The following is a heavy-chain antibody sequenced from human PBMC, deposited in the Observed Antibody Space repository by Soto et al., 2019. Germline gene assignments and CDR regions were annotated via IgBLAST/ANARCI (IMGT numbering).Heavy chain of an antibody. V-gene: IGHV1-24*01. CDR2: FDPEDGET. Sequence: SVKVSCKVSGYTLTELSMHWVRQAPGKGLEWMGGFDPEDGETIYAQKFQGRVTMTEDTSTDTAYMELSSLRSEDTAVHYCATYYYDSSGYYNIDYWGQGTLVTVPS. D-gene: IGHD3-22*01. J-gene: IGHJ4*02. CDR3: ATYYYDSSGYYNIDY. CDR1: GYTLTELS.